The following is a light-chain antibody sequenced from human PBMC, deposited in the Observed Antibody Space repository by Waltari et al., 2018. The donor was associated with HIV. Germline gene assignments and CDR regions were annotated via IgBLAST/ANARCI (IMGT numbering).Light chain of an antibody. CDR2: ENN. CDR3: GTWDSSLSAVV. CDR1: SSNVGHNY. Sequence: QSVLTQPPSVSAAPGQKVTLSCSGSSSNVGHNYVSWYQQLPGTAPKLLMYENNERPSGIPDRFSGSKSGTSATLGITGLQTGDEADYYCGTWDSSLSAVVFGGGTKLTVL. J-gene: IGLJ2*01. V-gene: IGLV1-51*02.